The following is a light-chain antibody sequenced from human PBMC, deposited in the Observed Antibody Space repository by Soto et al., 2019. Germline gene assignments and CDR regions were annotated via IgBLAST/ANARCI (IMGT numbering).Light chain of an antibody. V-gene: IGKV1-9*01. CDR1: QGISSY. Sequence: DIQLTQSPSFLSASVGDRVTITCRASQGISSYLAWYQQKPGTAPQLLIYAASTLQSGVPSRFSGSGSGTKFTLTISSLKPEDFATYYCQQLHSNPYTFGQGNKVEI. J-gene: IGKJ2*01. CDR3: QQLHSNPYT. CDR2: AAS.